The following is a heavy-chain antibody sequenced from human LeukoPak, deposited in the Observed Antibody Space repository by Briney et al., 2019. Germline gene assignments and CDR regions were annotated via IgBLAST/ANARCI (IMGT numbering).Heavy chain of an antibody. V-gene: IGHV3-23*01. CDR1: GFSFSNHA. J-gene: IGHJ4*02. Sequence: GGSLRLSCAASGFSFSNHAMSWVRQAPGKGLQWVSGISGSGRATYYADSVKGRFTISRDSSTNTLYLQMNRLRAEDTAIYYCAKDLDMVVTTLDYWGQGTLVTVSS. CDR2: ISGSGRAT. D-gene: IGHD2-21*02. CDR3: AKDLDMVVTTLDY.